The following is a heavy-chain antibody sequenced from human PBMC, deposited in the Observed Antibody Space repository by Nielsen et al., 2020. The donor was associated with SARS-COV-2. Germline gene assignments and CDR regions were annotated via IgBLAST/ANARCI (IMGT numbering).Heavy chain of an antibody. D-gene: IGHD3-16*02. CDR2: IGTAGDT. CDR3: ARDRFTTMITFGGVIALDAFDI. CDR1: GFTFSSYD. V-gene: IGHV3-13*04. J-gene: IGHJ3*02. Sequence: GESLKISCAASGFTFSSYDMHWVRQATGKGLEWVSAIGTAGDTYYPGSVKGRFTISRDNSKNTLYLQMGSLRAEDMAVYYCARDRFTTMITFGGVIALDAFDIWGQGTMVTVSS.